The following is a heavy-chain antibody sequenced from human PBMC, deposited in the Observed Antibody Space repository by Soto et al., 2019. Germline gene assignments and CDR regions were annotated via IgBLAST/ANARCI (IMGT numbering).Heavy chain of an antibody. CDR3: ARGDLVGRAEYYFDY. CDR1: GFTFSSYA. J-gene: IGHJ4*02. CDR2: ISYDGSNK. Sequence: QVQLVESGGGVVQPGRSLRLSCAASGFTFSSYAMHWVRQAPGKGLEWVAVISYDGSNKYYADSVKGRFTISRDNSKNTLYLQMNSLRAEDMAVYYCARGDLVGRAEYYFDYWGQGTLVTVSS. V-gene: IGHV3-30-3*01. D-gene: IGHD5-12*01.